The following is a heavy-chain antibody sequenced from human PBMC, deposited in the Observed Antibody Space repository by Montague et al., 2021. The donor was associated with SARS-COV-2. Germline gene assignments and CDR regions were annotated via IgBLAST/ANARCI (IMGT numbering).Heavy chain of an antibody. Sequence: SETLSLTCTVSGGSISSYYWSWIRQPPGKGLEWIGYIYYSGSTNXNPSLKSRVTISVDTSKNQFSLKLSSVTAADTAVYYCARVSSRWLQFYPYFDYWGQGTLVTVSS. CDR3: ARVSSRWLQFYPYFDY. D-gene: IGHD5-24*01. V-gene: IGHV4-59*01. CDR1: GGSISSYY. CDR2: IYYSGST. J-gene: IGHJ4*02.